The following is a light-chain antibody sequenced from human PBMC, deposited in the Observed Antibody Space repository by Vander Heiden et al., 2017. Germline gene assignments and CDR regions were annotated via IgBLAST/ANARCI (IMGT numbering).Light chain of an antibody. Sequence: EIVLTQSPGTLSLSPGAIAPLSCRASQSVRSHCLVWYQQKPGQAPNLLMYDISSRATGTPDRFSGSGSGTDFTLTISGLEPEDSAVYYCQQYAGIPWTFGQGTKVELK. CDR3: QQYAGIPWT. CDR1: QSVRSHC. J-gene: IGKJ1*01. V-gene: IGKV3-20*01. CDR2: DIS.